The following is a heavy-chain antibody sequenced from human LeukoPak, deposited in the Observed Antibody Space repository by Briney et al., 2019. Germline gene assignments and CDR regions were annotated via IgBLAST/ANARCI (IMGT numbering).Heavy chain of an antibody. J-gene: IGHJ4*02. CDR3: AKDDDWLRFEH. V-gene: IGHV3-23*01. D-gene: IGHD5-12*01. CDR2: ISGSGGRT. CDR1: GFTFSGYW. Sequence: PGGSLRLSCVASGFTFSGYWMSWVRQAPGKGLEWVSGISGSGGRTYYADSVKGRFTISRDNSNHMLYLQMNSLIAEDTAIYYCAKDDDWLRFEHWGRGTPVSVSS.